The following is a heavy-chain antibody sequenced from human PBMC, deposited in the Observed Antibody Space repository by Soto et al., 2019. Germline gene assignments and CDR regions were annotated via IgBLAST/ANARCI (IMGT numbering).Heavy chain of an antibody. Sequence: SEILSLACTVSGGSVSSGSYYWSWIRQPPGEGMEWIGWVFHSGSTKYNASLKSRVTISVDRSKNQLSLNLSYVTAADTAVYYCARDSSGRYDYWGQGTLVTVS. J-gene: IGHJ4*02. CDR1: GGSVSSGSYY. D-gene: IGHD1-26*01. CDR3: ARDSSGRYDY. CDR2: VFHSGST. V-gene: IGHV4-61*01.